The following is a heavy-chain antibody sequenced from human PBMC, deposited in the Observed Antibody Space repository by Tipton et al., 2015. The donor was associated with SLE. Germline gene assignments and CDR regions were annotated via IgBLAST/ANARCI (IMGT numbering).Heavy chain of an antibody. CDR3: ARGVSAFDI. Sequence: TLSLTCTVSGYSISSGYYWGWIRQPPGKGLEWIGSIYHSGSTYYNPSLKSRVTISVDTSKNQFSLKLNSVTAADTAVYYCARGVSAFDIWGQGTMVTVSS. J-gene: IGHJ3*02. V-gene: IGHV4-38-2*02. CDR1: GYSISSGYY. CDR2: IYHSGST.